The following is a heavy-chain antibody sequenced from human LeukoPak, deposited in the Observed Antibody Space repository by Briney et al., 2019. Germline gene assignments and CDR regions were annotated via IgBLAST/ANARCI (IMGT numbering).Heavy chain of an antibody. D-gene: IGHD6-19*01. CDR3: ARGFDSSSGWYPAFDI. CDR1: GGSIRGYY. Sequence: SETLSLTCTVSGGSIRGYYWSWIRQPPGKGLEYIGYIYYSGITNYNPSLKSRVTISVDTSKNQFSLRLNSVTAADMAMYYCARGFDSSSGWYPAFDIWGHGTMGTVSS. J-gene: IGHJ3*02. CDR2: IYYSGIT. V-gene: IGHV4-59*01.